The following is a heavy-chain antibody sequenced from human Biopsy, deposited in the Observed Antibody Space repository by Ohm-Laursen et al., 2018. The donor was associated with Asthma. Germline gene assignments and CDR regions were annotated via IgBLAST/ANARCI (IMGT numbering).Heavy chain of an antibody. Sequence: ASVKAFCQTSCYTFNSAGITWVRQAPGQGLEWMGWISVYNGNTKVAQKLQDRVTMITDTSTSTAYMELRSLRSDDTAVYFCARAVDYSHYYGIDVWGQGTTVTVS. D-gene: IGHD3-10*01. CDR1: CYTFNSAG. V-gene: IGHV1-18*01. J-gene: IGHJ6*02. CDR3: ARAVDYSHYYGIDV. CDR2: ISVYNGNT.